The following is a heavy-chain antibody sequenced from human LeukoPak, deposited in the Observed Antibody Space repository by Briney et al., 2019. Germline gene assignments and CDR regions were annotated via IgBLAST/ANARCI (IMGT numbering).Heavy chain of an antibody. D-gene: IGHD6-13*01. CDR3: ARGASSSWYSLWKF. V-gene: IGHV4-59*01. CDR2: FYHSGGT. CDR1: GASISSYY. Sequence: PSETLSLTCNVSGASISSYYWSWIRQPPGEGLEWIGYFYHSGGTNYNPSLKSRATISIDTSKNEVSLKLRSVTAADTAVYYCARGASSSWYSLWKFWGQGTLVTASS. J-gene: IGHJ4*02.